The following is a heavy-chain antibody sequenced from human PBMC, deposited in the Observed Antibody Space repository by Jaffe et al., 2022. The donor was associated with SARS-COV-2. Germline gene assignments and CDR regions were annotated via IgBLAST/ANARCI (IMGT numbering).Heavy chain of an antibody. J-gene: IGHJ4*02. CDR3: ARGIRLSGWYPVWYFDY. Sequence: EVQLVESGGGLVQPGGSLRLSCAASGFTFSSYDMHWVRQATGKGLEWVSAIGTAGDTYYPGSVKGRFTISRENAKNSLYLQMNSLRAGDTAVYYCARGIRLSGWYPVWYFDYWGQGTLVTVSS. CDR2: IGTAGDT. D-gene: IGHD6-19*01. V-gene: IGHV3-13*01. CDR1: GFTFSSYD.